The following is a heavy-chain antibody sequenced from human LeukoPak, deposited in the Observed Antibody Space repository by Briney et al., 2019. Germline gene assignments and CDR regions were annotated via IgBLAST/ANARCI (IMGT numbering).Heavy chain of an antibody. CDR1: GFTFSSYS. Sequence: GGSLRLSCAASGFTFSSYSMNWVRQAPGKGLEWVLSISSSSDFIYYADSVKGRFTISRDNAKNSLYLQMNSLRAEDTAVYYCARDSGSYSGLETELEYWGQGTLVTVSS. D-gene: IGHD1-26*01. CDR3: ARDSGSYSGLETELEY. CDR2: ISSSSDFI. V-gene: IGHV3-21*01. J-gene: IGHJ4*02.